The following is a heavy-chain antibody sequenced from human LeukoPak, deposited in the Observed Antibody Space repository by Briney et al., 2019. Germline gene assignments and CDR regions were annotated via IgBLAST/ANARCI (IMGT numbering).Heavy chain of an antibody. Sequence: GESLKISCKGSGYSFTSYWIGWVRQLPGKGLEWMGIIYPGDSDTRYSPSFQGHVTISADKSLSTAYLQWSSLKASDTAMYYCARTLYVWGSYRPPDAFDIWGQGTMVTVSS. J-gene: IGHJ3*02. D-gene: IGHD3-16*02. CDR1: GYSFTSYW. CDR2: IYPGDSDT. CDR3: ARTLYVWGSYRPPDAFDI. V-gene: IGHV5-51*01.